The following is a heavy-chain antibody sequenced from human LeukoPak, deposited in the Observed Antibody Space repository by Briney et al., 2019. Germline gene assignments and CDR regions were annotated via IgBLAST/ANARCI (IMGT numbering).Heavy chain of an antibody. D-gene: IGHD3-10*01. CDR2: IIPIFGTA. J-gene: IGHJ4*02. CDR3: ATQLNYYYGSGSPSIFDY. V-gene: IGHV1-69*05. CDR1: GGTFSSYA. Sequence: GASVKVSCKASGGTFSSYAISWVRQAPGQGLEWMGRIIPIFGTANYAQKFQGRVTITTDESTSTAYMELSSLRSEDTAVYYCATQLNYYYGSGSPSIFDYWGQGTLVTVSS.